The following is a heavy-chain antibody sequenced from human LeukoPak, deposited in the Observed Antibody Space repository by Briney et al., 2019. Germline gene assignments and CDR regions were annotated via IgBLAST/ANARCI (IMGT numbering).Heavy chain of an antibody. J-gene: IGHJ4*02. D-gene: IGHD3-16*01. CDR1: GFTFSTTD. Sequence: PGGSLRLSCAAYGFTFSTTDMSWVRQAPGKGLEWFSGIVGSGGNTYYADFVKGRFTISRDNSKNTLYLQMDSLRDEDTAVYYCAKVGWANFWGQGTLVTVFS. CDR3: AKVGWANF. CDR2: IVGSGGNT. V-gene: IGHV3-23*01.